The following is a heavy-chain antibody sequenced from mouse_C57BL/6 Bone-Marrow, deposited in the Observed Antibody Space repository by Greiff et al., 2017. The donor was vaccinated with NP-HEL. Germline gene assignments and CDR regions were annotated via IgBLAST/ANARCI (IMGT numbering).Heavy chain of an antibody. CDR3: ARQGYDYGFDY. J-gene: IGHJ2*01. CDR2: ISNLAYSI. CDR1: GFTFSDYG. Sequence: EVQLVESGGGLVQPGGSLKLSCAASGFTFSDYGMAWVRQAPRKGPEGVAFISNLAYSIYYADTVTGRFTISRENAKNTLYLEMSSLRSEDTAMYYCARQGYDYGFDYWGQGTTLTVSS. D-gene: IGHD2-4*01. V-gene: IGHV5-15*01.